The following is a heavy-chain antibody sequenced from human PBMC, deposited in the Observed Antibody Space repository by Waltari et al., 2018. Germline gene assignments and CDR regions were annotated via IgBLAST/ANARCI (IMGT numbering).Heavy chain of an antibody. CDR3: ARVGLGL. CDR1: GFTFSNYG. CDR2: IRLTGAKT. D-gene: IGHD3-9*01. J-gene: IGHJ3*01. V-gene: IGHV3-48*03. Sequence: QLVESGGDLVQPGGSLRLSCAASGFTFSNYGMNWVRRAPGKGLEWVSYIRLTGAKTYYAESVKGRFTVSRDNVKKTLYLQMNSLRVEDTAFYYCARVGLGLWGQGTMVIVSS.